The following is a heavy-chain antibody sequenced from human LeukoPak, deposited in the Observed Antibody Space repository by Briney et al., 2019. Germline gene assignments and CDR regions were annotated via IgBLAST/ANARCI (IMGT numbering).Heavy chain of an antibody. V-gene: IGHV4-4*07. CDR1: GGSISDYY. J-gene: IGHJ6*03. CDR3: ARDRPDGYSRGHYYYYMDV. CDR2: MYSNGIT. D-gene: IGHD5-18*01. Sequence: PSETLSLTCTVYGGSISDYYWSWLRQPAGKGLEWIGRMYSNGITNKHPSLQSRLTMSLDTSTNQFSLKLTSVTAADTAIYYCARDRPDGYSRGHYYYYMDVWGKGTTVTVS.